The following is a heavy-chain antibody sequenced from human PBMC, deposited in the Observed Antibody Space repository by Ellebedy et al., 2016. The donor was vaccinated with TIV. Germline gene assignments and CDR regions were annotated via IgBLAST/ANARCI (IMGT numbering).Heavy chain of an antibody. CDR1: GFTFSSYE. J-gene: IGHJ4*02. V-gene: IGHV3-48*03. CDR3: ARGDSHGNYYEFADY. D-gene: IGHD3-22*01. Sequence: PGGSLRLSCAASGFTFSSYEINWVRQATGKGLEWVSYISRSGSTIYYADSVKGRFTISRDNAKKSLYRQLNSLRAEETAVYYCARGDSHGNYYEFADYWGQGTLVTVSS. CDR2: ISRSGSTI.